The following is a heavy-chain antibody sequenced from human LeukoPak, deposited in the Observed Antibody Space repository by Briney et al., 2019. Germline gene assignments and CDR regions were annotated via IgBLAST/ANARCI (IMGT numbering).Heavy chain of an antibody. Sequence: GGSLRLSCAASGITFSSYAMSWVRQAPGKGLECVSTISDSGDSTYYADSVKGRFTISRDSSKNTLFLQVNSLRAEDTAVYYCAKNYGSGSGHFDFWGQGTLVTVSS. CDR1: GITFSSYA. CDR2: ISDSGDST. D-gene: IGHD3-10*01. CDR3: AKNYGSGSGHFDF. V-gene: IGHV3-23*01. J-gene: IGHJ4*02.